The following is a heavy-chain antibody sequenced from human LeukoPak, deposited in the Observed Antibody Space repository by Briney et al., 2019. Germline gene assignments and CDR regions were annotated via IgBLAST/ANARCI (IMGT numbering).Heavy chain of an antibody. J-gene: IGHJ5*02. Sequence: GGSLRLSCAASGFIISDYYMSWIRQAPGKGLEWLSYSSTSGSTISYADSVKGRFTISRDNAKNSLYLQMNSLRAEDTAVYYCARESYYYGSGAYDPWGQGTLVTVYS. V-gene: IGHV3-11*01. CDR3: ARESYYYGSGAYDP. D-gene: IGHD3-10*01. CDR2: SSTSGSTI. CDR1: GFIISDYY.